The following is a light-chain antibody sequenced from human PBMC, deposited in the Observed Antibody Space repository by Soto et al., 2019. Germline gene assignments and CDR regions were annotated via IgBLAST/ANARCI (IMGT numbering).Light chain of an antibody. CDR1: QTISSRY. CDR2: GAS. V-gene: IGKV3-20*01. CDR3: HHSGNSHGT. Sequence: EIVLAQSPGTLSLSPGERATLSYRASQTISSRYLTWYQQKSGQVPRLLIYGASSRATGIPDRFSGSGSGTDFTLTISRLEPEDVAVYYCHHSGNSHGTFGQGTKVEIK. J-gene: IGKJ1*01.